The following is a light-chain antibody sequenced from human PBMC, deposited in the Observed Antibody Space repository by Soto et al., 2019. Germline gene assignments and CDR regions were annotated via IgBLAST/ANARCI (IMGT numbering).Light chain of an antibody. CDR3: QQYYSLWT. CDR2: WAS. J-gene: IGKJ1*01. V-gene: IGKV4-1*01. CDR1: QSVLHSSNNKNY. Sequence: DIVMTQSPDSLAVSLGERATINCKSSQSVLHSSNNKNYLAWYQQKPGQPPKVLIYWASTRESGVPDRFTGSGSETDFPHTISSLQAEDVAVAYCQQYYSLWTFGQGTKVEIK.